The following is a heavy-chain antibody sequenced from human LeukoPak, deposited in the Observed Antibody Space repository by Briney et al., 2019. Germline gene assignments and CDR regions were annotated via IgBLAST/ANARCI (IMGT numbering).Heavy chain of an antibody. CDR2: ISAYNGNT. CDR3: CSLDYYGSGSYYPLPRN. Sequence: ASVKVSXKAXGXXXXSYGISWVRQAPGQGLEWMGWISAYNGNTNYAQKLQGRVTMTTDTSTSTAYMELRSLRSDDTAVYYCCSLDYYGSGSYYPLPRNWGQGTLVTVSS. V-gene: IGHV1-18*01. D-gene: IGHD3-10*01. J-gene: IGHJ4*02. CDR1: GXXXXSYG.